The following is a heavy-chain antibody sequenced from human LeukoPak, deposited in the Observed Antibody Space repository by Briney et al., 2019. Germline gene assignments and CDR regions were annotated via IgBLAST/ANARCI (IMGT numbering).Heavy chain of an antibody. CDR3: ARGGGAQYSSGWKKGVAFDI. CDR2: IYHSGST. J-gene: IGHJ3*02. CDR1: GGSISSSNW. V-gene: IGHV4-4*02. D-gene: IGHD6-19*01. Sequence: SETLSLTCAVSGGSISSSNWWSWVRQPPGKGLEWIGEIYHSGSTNYNPSLKSRVTISVDKSKNQFSLKLSSVTAADTAVYYCARGGGAQYSSGWKKGVAFDIWGQGTMVTVSS.